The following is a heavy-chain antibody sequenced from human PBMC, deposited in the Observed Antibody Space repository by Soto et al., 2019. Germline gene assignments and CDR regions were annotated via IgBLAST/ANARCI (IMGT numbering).Heavy chain of an antibody. CDR2: ISGSGGST. D-gene: IGHD3-10*01. CDR1: GFTFSSYA. Sequence: EVQLLESGGGLVQPGGSLRLSCVASGFTFSSYAMSWVRQAPGKGLEWVSAISGSGGSTYYADSVKGRFTISRDNSKNTLYLQMNSLRAEDTAVYYCAKGGVLVRGWGDVWGQGTTVTVSS. CDR3: AKGGVLVRGWGDV. J-gene: IGHJ6*02. V-gene: IGHV3-23*01.